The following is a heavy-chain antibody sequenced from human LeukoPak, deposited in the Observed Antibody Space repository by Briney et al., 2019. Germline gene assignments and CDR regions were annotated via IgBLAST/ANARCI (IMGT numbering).Heavy chain of an antibody. Sequence: SVKVSCKASGGTFSSYAISWVRQAPGQGLEWMGGIIPIFGTANYAQKFQGRVTITADKSTSTAYMELSSLRSEDTAVYYCAKDAPDSSGYPGGYWGQGTLVTVSS. CDR3: AKDAPDSSGYPGGY. J-gene: IGHJ4*02. CDR1: GGTFSSYA. D-gene: IGHD3-22*01. CDR2: IIPIFGTA. V-gene: IGHV1-69*06.